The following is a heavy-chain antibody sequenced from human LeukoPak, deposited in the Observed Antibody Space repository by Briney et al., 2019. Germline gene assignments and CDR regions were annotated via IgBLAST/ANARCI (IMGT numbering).Heavy chain of an antibody. J-gene: IGHJ4*02. V-gene: IGHV4-61*05. Sequence: SETLSLTCTLSGGSISSSSYYWGWIRQPPGKGLEWIGYIYYSGSTNYNPSLKSRVTISVDTSKNQFSLKLSSVTAADTAVYYCARHRPLGKASGSYFDYWGQGTLVTVSS. D-gene: IGHD1-26*01. CDR1: GGSISSSSYY. CDR2: IYYSGST. CDR3: ARHRPLGKASGSYFDY.